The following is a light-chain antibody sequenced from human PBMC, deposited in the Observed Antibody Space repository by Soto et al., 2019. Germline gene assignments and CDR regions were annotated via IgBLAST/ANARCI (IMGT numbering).Light chain of an antibody. CDR1: SGSVSPSHY. Sequence: QAVVTQEPSFSVSPGGTVTLTCGLSSGSVSPSHYPSWYQQTPGQAPRTLIYSTNTRSSGVPDRFSDSILGNKAALTITGAQADDESDYYCVLYMGSGIWVFGGGTKLTVL. CDR3: VLYMGSGIWV. J-gene: IGLJ3*02. CDR2: STN. V-gene: IGLV8-61*01.